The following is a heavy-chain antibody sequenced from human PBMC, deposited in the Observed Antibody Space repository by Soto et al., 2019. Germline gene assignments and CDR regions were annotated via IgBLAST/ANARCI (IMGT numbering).Heavy chain of an antibody. CDR2: LSAYNGNT. CDR3: ARDGQIRFLEWFGTDY. D-gene: IGHD3-3*01. J-gene: IGHJ4*02. Sequence: QVQLVQSGAEVKKPGASVKVSCKASGYTFTSYGISWVRQAPGQGLEWMGWLSAYNGNTNYAQKLHGRVTMTTDTATSTADMELRILRSDDTAVYYCARDGQIRFLEWFGTDYWGQGTLVTVSS. CDR1: GYTFTSYG. V-gene: IGHV1-18*04.